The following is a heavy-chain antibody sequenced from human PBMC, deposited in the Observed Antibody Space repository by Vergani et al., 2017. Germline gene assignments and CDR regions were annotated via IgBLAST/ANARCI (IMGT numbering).Heavy chain of an antibody. CDR2: ISGYNGNT. D-gene: IGHD3-10*02. CDR3: AKGGVNYVMYGDGHYYFHGMDV. CDR1: GYTFIYYG. V-gene: IGHV1-18*01. J-gene: IGHJ6*02. Sequence: QVQLVQSGAEVKKPGASVTVSCKASGYTFIYYGITWVRQAPGQGLEWMGWISGYNGNTNYAQKFQGGVTMTIDTSTSTAYLEVRSLRSDDTAVYYCAKGGVNYVMYGDGHYYFHGMDVWGQGTTVTVSS.